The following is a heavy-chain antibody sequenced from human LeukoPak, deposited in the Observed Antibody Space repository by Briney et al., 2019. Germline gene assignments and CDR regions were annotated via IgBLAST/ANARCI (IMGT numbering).Heavy chain of an antibody. CDR1: GDSVSSNSAA. CDR3: AREGPAERFGEFPSYYFDY. Sequence: SQTLSLTCAISGDSVSSNSAAWNWIRQSPSRGLEWLGRTYYRSKWYNDYAVSVKSRITISPDTSKNQFSLQLNSVTPEDTAVYYCAREGPAERFGEFPSYYFDYWGQGTLVTVSS. J-gene: IGHJ4*02. V-gene: IGHV6-1*01. D-gene: IGHD3-10*01. CDR2: TYYRSKWYN.